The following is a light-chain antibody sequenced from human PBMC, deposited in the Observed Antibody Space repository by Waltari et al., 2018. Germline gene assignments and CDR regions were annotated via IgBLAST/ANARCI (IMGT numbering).Light chain of an antibody. V-gene: IGKV1-5*03. J-gene: IGKJ2*03. CDR2: KAS. CDR1: QSISNY. CDR3: QQYNTYSS. Sequence: DIQMTQFPSTLSASVGDTITITCRARQSISNYLAWYQQKPGKVPKLLIYKASSSGSGVPSRFSGSGSGTEFTLTISSLQPDDFATYYCQQYNTYSSFGQGTKLEIK.